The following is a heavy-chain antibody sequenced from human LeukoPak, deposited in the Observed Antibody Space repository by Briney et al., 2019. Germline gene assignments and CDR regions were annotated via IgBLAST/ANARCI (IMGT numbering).Heavy chain of an antibody. CDR2: ISSSGSTI. J-gene: IGHJ4*02. CDR3: ARGGGSQYYFDY. Sequence: GGSLRLSCAASGFTFSSYEMNWVRQAPGKGLEWVSYISSSGSTIYYADSVKGRFTISRDNAKNSLYLQMNGLRAEDTAVYYCARGGGSQYYFDYWGQGTLVTVSS. D-gene: IGHD3-16*01. V-gene: IGHV3-48*03. CDR1: GFTFSSYE.